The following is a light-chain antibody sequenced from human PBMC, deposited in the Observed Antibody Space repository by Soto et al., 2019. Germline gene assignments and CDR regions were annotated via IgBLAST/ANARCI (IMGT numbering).Light chain of an antibody. V-gene: IGKV1-5*03. Sequence: DIQMTQSPSTLSASIGDRVTITCRASQSIHSWLAWYQQKPGKAPKLLIYKASSLQTGAPSRFSGSGSGTEFTLTISSLQPDEFATYYCQHYYSYSRTFGQGTKV. CDR1: QSIHSW. CDR2: KAS. J-gene: IGKJ1*01. CDR3: QHYYSYSRT.